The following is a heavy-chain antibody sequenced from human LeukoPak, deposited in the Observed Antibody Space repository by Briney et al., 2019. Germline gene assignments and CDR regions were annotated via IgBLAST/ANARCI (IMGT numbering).Heavy chain of an antibody. CDR1: GASISSGNYY. CDR2: VHTSVGT. D-gene: IGHD3-10*01. V-gene: IGHV4-61*02. CDR3: ARGVSLVRDMWFDP. J-gene: IGHJ5*02. Sequence: PSQTLSLTCTVSGASISSGNYYWSWIRQPAGKGLEWIGRVHTSVGTNYNPSFKSRVTISLDTSKNQFSLRLTSVTAADTAMYYCARGVSLVRDMWFDPWGQGTLVTVSS.